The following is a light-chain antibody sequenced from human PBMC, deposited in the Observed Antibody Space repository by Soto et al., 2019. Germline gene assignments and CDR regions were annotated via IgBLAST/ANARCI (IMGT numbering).Light chain of an antibody. CDR2: GAS. CDR1: QSVSSN. CDR3: QQYNNWPPWT. Sequence: EVVMTQSPTTLSVSPGERATLSCRARQSVSSNLAWYQQKPGQAPRLLIYGASTRATGIPARFSGSGSGTEFTHTISSLQSEDFALYYCQQYNNWPPWTFGQGTKVEIK. J-gene: IGKJ1*01. V-gene: IGKV3-15*01.